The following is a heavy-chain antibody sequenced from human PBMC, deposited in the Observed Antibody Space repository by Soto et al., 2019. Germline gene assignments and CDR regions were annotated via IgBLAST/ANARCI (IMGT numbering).Heavy chain of an antibody. D-gene: IGHD2-15*01. V-gene: IGHV3-23*01. J-gene: IGHJ4*02. Sequence: PGGSMRLSCAAAGFTFSSYARSWVRQVPGKGLEWVSSISGSGASRYYADSVEGRFTISRDNSKNTMHLQMNSLRAEDTATYYCAKDIRKAGSCLDYWGQGILVTVSS. CDR1: GFTFSSYA. CDR2: ISGSGASR. CDR3: AKDIRKAGSCLDY.